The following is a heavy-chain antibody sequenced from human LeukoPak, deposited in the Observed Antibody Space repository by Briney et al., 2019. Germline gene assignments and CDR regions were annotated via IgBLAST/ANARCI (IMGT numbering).Heavy chain of an antibody. D-gene: IGHD6-19*01. CDR1: GFTFFSYN. CDR3: ARGGKTVAGHIDY. J-gene: IGHJ4*02. V-gene: IGHV3-21*01. CDR2: ISTTSTYI. Sequence: PGGSLRLSCAASGFTFFSYNMNWVRQGPGKGLEWVSSISTTSTYIYYADSVKGRFTISRDNAKNSLYLQMNSLRAEDTAVYYCARGGKTVAGHIDYWGQGTLVAVSS.